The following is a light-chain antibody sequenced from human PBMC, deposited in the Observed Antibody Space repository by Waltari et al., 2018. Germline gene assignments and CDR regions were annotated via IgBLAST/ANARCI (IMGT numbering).Light chain of an antibody. CDR2: DAS. V-gene: IGKV3-11*01. Sequence: EIVLTQSPATLSLSPGERATLSCRASQSVRSYLAWYQQKPGQAPRLLIYDASNRATGIPARFSGSGSGTDFTLTISSLEPEDFAVYYCQQRSNRRTFGQGTKVEIK. CDR3: QQRSNRRT. J-gene: IGKJ1*01. CDR1: QSVRSY.